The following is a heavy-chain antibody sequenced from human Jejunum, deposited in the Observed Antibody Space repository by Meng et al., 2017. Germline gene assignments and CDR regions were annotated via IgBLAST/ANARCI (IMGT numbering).Heavy chain of an antibody. J-gene: IGHJ4*01. V-gene: IGHV3-74*01. CDR1: GFTFSGNW. Sequence: GESLKISCAVSGFTFSGNWMHWVRPAPGKGLMWVARINSDGSYTDYADSVRARFTVSRDNAKNTLYLQMNSLRDEDTAVYYWARDWGGVGDIDYWGLGTLVTVSS. D-gene: IGHD1-26*01. CDR3: ARDWGGVGDIDY. CDR2: INSDGSYT.